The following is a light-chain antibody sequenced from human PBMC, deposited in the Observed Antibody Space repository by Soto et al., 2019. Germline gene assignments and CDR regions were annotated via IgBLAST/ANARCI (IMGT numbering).Light chain of an antibody. CDR1: QSVSTN. J-gene: IGKJ4*01. CDR3: QQYNDLVT. CDR2: GAS. Sequence: VRTQSPVTLSVSPGERATLSCRASQSVSTNLAWYQHKPGQAPRFLIYGASTRATGIPARFSGSGSGTEFTLTISSLQSEDSAVYYCQQYNDLVTFGGGTKVDIK. V-gene: IGKV3-15*01.